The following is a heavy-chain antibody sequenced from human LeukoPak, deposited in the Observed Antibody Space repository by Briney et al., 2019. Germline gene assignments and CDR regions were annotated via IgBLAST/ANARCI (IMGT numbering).Heavy chain of an antibody. CDR3: ARESGPKLDY. J-gene: IGHJ4*02. CDR2: ISSSTSYI. CDR1: GFTFSSYA. V-gene: IGHV3-21*01. Sequence: GGSLRLSCAASGFTFSSYAMHWVRQAPGKGLEWVSSISSSTSYIYYADSVKGRFTISRDNAKNSLYLQMNSLRAEDTAVYYCARESGPKLDYWGQGTLVTVSS. D-gene: IGHD3-3*01.